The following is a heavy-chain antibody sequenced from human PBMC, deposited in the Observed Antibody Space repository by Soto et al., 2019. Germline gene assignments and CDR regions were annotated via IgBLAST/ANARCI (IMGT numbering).Heavy chain of an antibody. CDR2: TYYRSKWYY. CDR3: ARGEQYSGRISDY. CDR1: GDSVSSNSAG. J-gene: IGHJ4*01. D-gene: IGHD1-26*01. V-gene: IGHV6-1*01. Sequence: SQTLSLTCAITGDSVSSNSAGWSWVRQSPSRGLEWLGRTYYRSKWYYEYAVSVRGRITINPDTSKNQYSLQLNSVTPEDTAVYFCARGEQYSGRISDYWGQGTLVTVSS.